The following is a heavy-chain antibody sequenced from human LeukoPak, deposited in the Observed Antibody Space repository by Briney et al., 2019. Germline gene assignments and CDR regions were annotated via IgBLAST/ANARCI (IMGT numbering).Heavy chain of an antibody. J-gene: IGHJ4*02. D-gene: IGHD3-3*01. CDR2: IYHSGST. CDR1: GGSISSGGYY. V-gene: IGHV4-30-2*01. Sequence: SETLSLTCTVSGGSISSGGYYWSWIRQPPGKGLEWIGYIYHSGSTYYNPSLKSRVTISVDRSKNQFSLKLSSVTAADTAVYYCARDRDFWSGYYTDYWGQVTLVTVSS. CDR3: ARDRDFWSGYYTDY.